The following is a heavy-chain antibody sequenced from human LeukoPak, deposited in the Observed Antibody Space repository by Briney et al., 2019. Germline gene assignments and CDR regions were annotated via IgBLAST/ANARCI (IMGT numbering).Heavy chain of an antibody. CDR2: IYPGASDT. J-gene: IGHJ4*02. Sequence: RXRXXKGLXWMGIIYPGASDTRYSPSFQGQVTISADKSISTAYLQWSSLKASDTAMYYCARRGSYFDSWGQGTLVTVSS. V-gene: IGHV5-51*01. CDR3: ARRGSYFDS.